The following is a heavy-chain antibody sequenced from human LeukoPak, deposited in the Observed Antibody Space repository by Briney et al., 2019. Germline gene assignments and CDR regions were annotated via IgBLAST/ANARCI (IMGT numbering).Heavy chain of an antibody. V-gene: IGHV4-31*03. CDR2: IYYSGGT. CDR3: ARVHDYYDSSGYVDY. Sequence: PSETLSLTCTVSGGSISSGGYYWSWIRQHPGKGLEWVGYIYYSGGTYYNPSLKSRVTISVDTSKNQFSLKLSSVTAADTAVYYCARVHDYYDSSGYVDYWGQGTLVTVSS. D-gene: IGHD3-22*01. J-gene: IGHJ4*02. CDR1: GGSISSGGYY.